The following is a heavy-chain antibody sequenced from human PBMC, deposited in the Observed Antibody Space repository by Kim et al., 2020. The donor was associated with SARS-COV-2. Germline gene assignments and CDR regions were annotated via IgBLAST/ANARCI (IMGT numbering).Heavy chain of an antibody. J-gene: IGHJ3*02. CDR1: GFTFSSYG. CDR3: AKDRSRSSWYPLPSDAFDI. D-gene: IGHD6-13*01. V-gene: IGHV3-30*18. CDR2: ISYDGSNK. Sequence: GGSLRLSCAASGFTFSSYGMHWVRQAPGKGLEWVAVISYDGSNKYYADSVKGRFTISRDNSKNTLYLQMNSLRAEDTAVYYCAKDRSRSSWYPLPSDAFDIWGQGTMVTVSS.